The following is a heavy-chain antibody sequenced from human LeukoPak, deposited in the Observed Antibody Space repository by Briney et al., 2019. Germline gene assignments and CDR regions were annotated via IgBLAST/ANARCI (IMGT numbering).Heavy chain of an antibody. J-gene: IGHJ6*02. CDR1: GGSISNHF. CDR3: AREPPRGGYGMDV. V-gene: IGHV4-4*07. D-gene: IGHD3-10*01. Sequence: PSETLSLTCTVSGGSISNHFWSWIRQPAGKGLEWIGRIYTSGSTNYNPSLKSRVTMSVDTSKNQFSLKLSSVTAADTAVYYCAREPPRGGYGMDVWGQGTTVTVSS. CDR2: IYTSGST.